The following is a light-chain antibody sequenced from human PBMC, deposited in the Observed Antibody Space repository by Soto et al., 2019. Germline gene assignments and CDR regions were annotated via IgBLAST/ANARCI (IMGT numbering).Light chain of an antibody. CDR3: QQYDNFLT. V-gene: IGKV2-40*01. J-gene: IGKJ4*01. CDR1: QSLFDSDDGTTY. Sequence: DSVMTQTPLSLPVTPGAPASISCRSSQSLFDSDDGTTYLDWYLQKPGQSPQLLIYTLSYQASGVPDRFSGSGSGTDFTLTISRLEPEDFAVYYCQQYDNFLTFGGGTKVDIK. CDR2: TLS.